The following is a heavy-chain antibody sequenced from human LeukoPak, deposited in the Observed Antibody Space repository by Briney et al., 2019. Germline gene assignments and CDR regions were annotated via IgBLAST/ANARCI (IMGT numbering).Heavy chain of an antibody. CDR2: IKQDGSKK. V-gene: IGHV3-7*04. D-gene: IGHD5-24*01. Sequence: GGSLRLSCAASGFTFSTHWMSWVRQAPGKGLEWVANIKQDGSKKSYVDSVKGRFTIPRDNAKNSLYLQMNSLRAEDTAIYYCTRVGYIDEGIDYWGQGTLVTVSS. CDR1: GFTFSTHW. CDR3: TRVGYIDEGIDY. J-gene: IGHJ4*02.